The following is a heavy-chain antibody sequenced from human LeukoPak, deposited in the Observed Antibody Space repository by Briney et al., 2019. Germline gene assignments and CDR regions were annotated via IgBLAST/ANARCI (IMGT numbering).Heavy chain of an antibody. Sequence: ASVKVSCKASGYTFTSYYMHWVRQAPGQGLEWMGIINPSGGSTSYAQKFQGRVTMTRDTSTSTVYMELSSLRSEDTAVYYCARGHSGSYSVLVDYFDYWGQGTLVTVSS. CDR1: GYTFTSYY. J-gene: IGHJ4*02. CDR3: ARGHSGSYSVLVDYFDY. CDR2: INPSGGST. V-gene: IGHV1-46*01. D-gene: IGHD1-26*01.